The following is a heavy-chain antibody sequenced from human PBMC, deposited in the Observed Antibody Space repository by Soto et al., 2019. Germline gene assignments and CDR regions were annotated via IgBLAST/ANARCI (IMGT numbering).Heavy chain of an antibody. J-gene: IGHJ6*02. D-gene: IGHD1-26*01. CDR1: GYSINSGYY. CDR2: LYYSGGA. V-gene: IGHV4-38-2*02. Sequence: SETLSLTCAVSGYSINSGYYWGWIRQSPGKGLEWIGTLYYSGGAYYNPSLKSRVTISRDTSKNRFSLKLSSVTAADTAVYYCAREGPEVGLSFYHYGMDVWGQGTTVTVSS. CDR3: AREGPEVGLSFYHYGMDV.